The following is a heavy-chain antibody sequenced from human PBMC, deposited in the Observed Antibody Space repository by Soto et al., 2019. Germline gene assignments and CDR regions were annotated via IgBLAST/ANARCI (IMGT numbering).Heavy chain of an antibody. V-gene: IGHV1-18*01. CDR1: GYTFTSYG. J-gene: IGHJ5*02. Sequence: ASVEVSCKASGYTFTSYGISWVRQAPGQGLEWMGWISAYNGNTNYAQKLQGRVTMTTDTSTSTAYLELRSLRSDDTAVYYCARDRRPPYYYDSSGYLSFDPWGQGTLVTVSS. D-gene: IGHD3-22*01. CDR3: ARDRRPPYYYDSSGYLSFDP. CDR2: ISAYNGNT.